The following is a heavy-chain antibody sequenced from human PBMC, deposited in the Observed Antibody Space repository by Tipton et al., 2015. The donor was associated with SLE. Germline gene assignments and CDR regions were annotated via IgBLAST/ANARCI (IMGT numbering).Heavy chain of an antibody. CDR1: GGSISSYY. V-gene: IGHV3-72*01. Sequence: LSLTCTVSGGSISSYYWSWIRQPAGKGLEWVGRTRNKANSYTTEYAASVKGRFTISRDDSKNSLYLQMNSLRAEDTAVYYCARDDSSGYPPYGRAFDIWGQGTMVTVSS. D-gene: IGHD6-19*01. J-gene: IGHJ3*02. CDR3: ARDDSSGYPPYGRAFDI. CDR2: TRNKANSYTT.